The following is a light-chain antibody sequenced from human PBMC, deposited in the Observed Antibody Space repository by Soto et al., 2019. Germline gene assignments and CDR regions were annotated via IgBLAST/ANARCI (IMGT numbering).Light chain of an antibody. CDR3: QYLNTFSPIT. J-gene: IGKJ4*01. CDR1: QDIRNF. V-gene: IGKV1-9*01. CDR2: SAS. Sequence: DIRLTQSPSFLSASLGDRVTITCRASQDIRNFLAWYQQHPGTAPKLLIYSASSPHSGVSSRFSAAGSGTEFTLTITSLQPEDSATYFCQYLNTFSPITFGGVTNVEI.